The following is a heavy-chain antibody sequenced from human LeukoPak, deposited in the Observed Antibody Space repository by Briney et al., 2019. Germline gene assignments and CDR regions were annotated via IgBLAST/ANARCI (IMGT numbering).Heavy chain of an antibody. Sequence: GGSLRLSCAASGFTFSSYWMSWVRQAPGKGLEWVSAISGSGGSTYYADSVKGRFTISRDNSKNTLYLQMNSLRAEDTAVYYCAKDIYCSSTSCVPIFDYWGQGTLVTVSS. CDR3: AKDIYCSSTSCVPIFDY. CDR2: ISGSGGST. CDR1: GFTFSSYW. V-gene: IGHV3-23*01. D-gene: IGHD2-2*01. J-gene: IGHJ4*02.